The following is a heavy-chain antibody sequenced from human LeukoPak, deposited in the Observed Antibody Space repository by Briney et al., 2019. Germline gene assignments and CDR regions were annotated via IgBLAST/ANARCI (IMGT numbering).Heavy chain of an antibody. J-gene: IGHJ3*02. CDR2: INHSGST. Sequence: SETLSLTCAVYGGSFSGYYWSWIRRPPGKGLEWIGEINHSGSTNYNPSLKSRVTISVDTSKNQFSLKLSSVTAADTAVYYCARGFSGWYGAFDIWGQGTMVTVSS. V-gene: IGHV4-34*01. CDR1: GGSFSGYY. D-gene: IGHD6-19*01. CDR3: ARGFSGWYGAFDI.